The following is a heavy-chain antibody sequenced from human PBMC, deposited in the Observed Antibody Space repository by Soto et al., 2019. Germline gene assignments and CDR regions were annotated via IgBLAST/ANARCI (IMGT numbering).Heavy chain of an antibody. D-gene: IGHD3-3*01. Sequence: GGSLRLSCAASGFTFSSYAMSWVRQAPGKGLEWVSAISGSGGSTYYADSVKGRFTISRDNSKNTLYRQMNSLRAEDTAVYYCAKGIPYDFWSGYYVDYWGQGTLVTVSS. J-gene: IGHJ4*02. V-gene: IGHV3-23*01. CDR1: GFTFSSYA. CDR3: AKGIPYDFWSGYYVDY. CDR2: ISGSGGST.